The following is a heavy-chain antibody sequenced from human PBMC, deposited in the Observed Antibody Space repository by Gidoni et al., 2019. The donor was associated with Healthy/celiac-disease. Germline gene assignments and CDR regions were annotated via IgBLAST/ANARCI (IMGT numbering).Heavy chain of an antibody. J-gene: IGHJ6*02. D-gene: IGHD3-10*01. Sequence: VRGSGKVCGYTRTEVSMHWVRQSPGKGLEWMGGFDPEDGETIYAQRFQGRVTMTEDTSTDTAYMELNSLRSEDTAVYYCASRTDYSGSGSYYYGMDVWCQGPTFTVSS. CDR3: ASRTDYSGSGSYYYGMDV. V-gene: IGHV1-24*01. CDR2: FDPEDGET. CDR1: GYTRTEVS.